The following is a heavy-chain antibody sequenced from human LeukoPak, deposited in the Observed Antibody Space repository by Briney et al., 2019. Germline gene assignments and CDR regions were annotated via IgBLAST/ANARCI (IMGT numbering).Heavy chain of an antibody. D-gene: IGHD1-14*01. J-gene: IGHJ4*02. V-gene: IGHV4-4*02. CDR3: ARYPTWTTFDY. CDR2: IYHSGST. CDR1: GGSISSSNW. Sequence: SETLSLTCAVSGGSISSSNWWSWVRQPPGKGLEWIGEIYHSGSTYYNPSLKSRVTISVDTSKNQFSLKLSSVTAADTAVYYCARYPTWTTFDYWGQGTLVTVSS.